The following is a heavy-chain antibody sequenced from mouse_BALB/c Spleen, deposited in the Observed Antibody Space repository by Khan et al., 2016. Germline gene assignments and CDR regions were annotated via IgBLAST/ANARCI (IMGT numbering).Heavy chain of an antibody. Sequence: EVQLVESGGGLVKPGGSLKLSCAASGFTFSDYYMYWVRQTPEKRLEWVVTISDGGSYTYYPDSVKGRFTISRDNAKNNMYLQMSSLKSEDTAMYYCAREGLLRGFAYWGQGTLVTVSA. D-gene: IGHD1-1*01. J-gene: IGHJ3*01. CDR1: GFTFSDYY. V-gene: IGHV5-4*02. CDR2: ISDGGSYT. CDR3: AREGLLRGFAY.